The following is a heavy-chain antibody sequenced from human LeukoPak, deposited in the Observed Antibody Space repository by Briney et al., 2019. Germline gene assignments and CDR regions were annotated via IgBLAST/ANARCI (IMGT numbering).Heavy chain of an antibody. Sequence: PGGSLRLSCAASGFTFSSYGMHWVRQAPGKGLEWVTVIWYDGSNKYYADSVKGRFTISRDNSKNTLYLQMNSLRAEDTAVYYCAKDRKAVSTVTFDYWGQGTLVTVSS. CDR3: AKDRKAVSTVTFDY. D-gene: IGHD4-17*01. CDR1: GFTFSSYG. CDR2: IWYDGSNK. V-gene: IGHV3-33*06. J-gene: IGHJ4*02.